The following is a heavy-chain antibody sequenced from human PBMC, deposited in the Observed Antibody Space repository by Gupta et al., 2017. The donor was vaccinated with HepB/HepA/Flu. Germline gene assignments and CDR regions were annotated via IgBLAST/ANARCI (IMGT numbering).Heavy chain of an antibody. J-gene: IGHJ4*02. CDR2: IKSRSGGGTT. V-gene: IGHV3-15*01. Sequence: EVQLVESGGGLVQPGGSLGLSCAASGSTFTNAWMTWVRQAPGKGLEWVARIKSRSGGGTTDYAAPVKGRFTISRDDSKNTLSLQMNSLKIEDTAVYYCTTDLRDWGQGTLVTVSS. CDR1: GSTFTNAW. CDR3: TTDLRD.